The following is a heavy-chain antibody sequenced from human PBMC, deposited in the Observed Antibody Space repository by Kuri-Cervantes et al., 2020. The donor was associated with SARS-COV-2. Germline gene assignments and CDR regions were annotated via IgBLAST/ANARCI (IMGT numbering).Heavy chain of an antibody. Sequence: GESLKISCAASGFTFSSYSMNWVRQAPGKGLEWVSYISSSSSTIYYADSVKSRFTISRDNAKNSLYLQMNSLRAEDTAVYYCSRTYDSSGSLYYYYYMDVWGKGTTVTVSS. D-gene: IGHD3-22*01. CDR2: ISSSSSTI. CDR3: SRTYDSSGSLYYYYYMDV. CDR1: GFTFSSYS. V-gene: IGHV3-48*01. J-gene: IGHJ6*03.